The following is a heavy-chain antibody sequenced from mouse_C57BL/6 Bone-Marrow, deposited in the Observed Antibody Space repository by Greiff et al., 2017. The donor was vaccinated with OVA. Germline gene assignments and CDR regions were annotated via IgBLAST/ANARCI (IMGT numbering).Heavy chain of an antibody. CDR2: IRSKSSNYAT. CDR3: VREGGYYLFFDY. CDR1: GFTFNTYA. Sequence: EVQVVESGGGLVQPKGSLKLSCAASGFTFNTYAMHWVRQAPGKGLDWVARIRSKSSNYATYYADSVKDRFTISRDDSQSMLYLQMNNLKTEDTAMYYCVREGGYYLFFDYWGQGTTLTVSS. V-gene: IGHV10-3*01. D-gene: IGHD2-3*01. J-gene: IGHJ2*01.